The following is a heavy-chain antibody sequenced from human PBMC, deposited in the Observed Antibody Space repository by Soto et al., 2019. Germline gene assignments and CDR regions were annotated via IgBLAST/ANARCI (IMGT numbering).Heavy chain of an antibody. Sequence: PGGSLRLSCAASGFTFSSYWMHWLRQAPGKGLVWVSRINSDGSNKYYADSVKGRFTISRDNSKNTLYLQMNSLRAEDTAVYYCARAGYCSGGSCYDYFDYWGQGTLVTVSS. CDR3: ARAGYCSGGSCYDYFDY. CDR2: INSDGSNK. CDR1: GFTFSSYW. D-gene: IGHD2-15*01. J-gene: IGHJ4*02. V-gene: IGHV3-74*01.